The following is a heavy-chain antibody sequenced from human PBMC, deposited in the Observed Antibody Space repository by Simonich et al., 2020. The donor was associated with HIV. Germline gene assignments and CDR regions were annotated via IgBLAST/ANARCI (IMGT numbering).Heavy chain of an antibody. J-gene: IGHJ4*02. CDR3: ARGELGDFDY. CDR2: IKHSGST. CDR1: GGSISSYY. D-gene: IGHD3-16*01. V-gene: IGHV4-59*04. Sequence: QVQLQESGPGLVKPSETLSLTCTVSGGSISSYYWSWIRQPPGKGLEWIGEIKHSGSTNYKPSLKSRVSMSVDTSKNQCSLRLSSVTAADTAVYYCARGELGDFDYWGQGTLVTVSS.